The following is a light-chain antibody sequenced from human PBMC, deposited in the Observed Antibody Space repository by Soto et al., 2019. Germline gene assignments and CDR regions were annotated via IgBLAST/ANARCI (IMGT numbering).Light chain of an antibody. Sequence: DIQMTQSPSSLSASVGDRVTITCRASQDISVSLAWYQQKPGKVPKLLIYRASTLQSGVPSRFSGSGSGTDFTLTISSLQPEDVATYYCQKFNTARLTFGQGKRLEIK. J-gene: IGKJ5*01. CDR2: RAS. CDR1: QDISVS. V-gene: IGKV1-27*01. CDR3: QKFNTARLT.